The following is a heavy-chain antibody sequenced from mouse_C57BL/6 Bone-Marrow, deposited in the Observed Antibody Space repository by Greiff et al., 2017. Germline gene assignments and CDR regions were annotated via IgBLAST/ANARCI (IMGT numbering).Heavy chain of an antibody. CDR2: INPNNGGT. V-gene: IGHV1-26*01. CDR3: ARGNF. Sequence: EVQLQQSGPELVKPGASVKISCKASGYTFTDYYMNWVKQSHGKSLEWIGDINPNNGGTSYNQKFKGKATLTVDTSSSTAYMQLSSLTSEDSAVYYCARGNFWGQGTSVTVSS. CDR1: GYTFTDYY. J-gene: IGHJ4*01.